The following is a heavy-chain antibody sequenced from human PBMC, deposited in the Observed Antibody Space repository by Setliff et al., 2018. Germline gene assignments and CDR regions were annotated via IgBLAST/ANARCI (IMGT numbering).Heavy chain of an antibody. Sequence: GESLKISCQGLGYDFFGYWIAWVRQVPGKGPEWVGLIYPGDSDTRYSPSFQGQVTIAVDRSRVTAYLQWDSLKAADAATYYCARLAVRNTVYYYFTDVWGKGTSVTVSS. CDR1: GYDFFGYW. V-gene: IGHV5-51*01. J-gene: IGHJ6*03. CDR3: ARLAVRNTVYYYFTDV. CDR2: IYPGDSDT. D-gene: IGHD2-2*02.